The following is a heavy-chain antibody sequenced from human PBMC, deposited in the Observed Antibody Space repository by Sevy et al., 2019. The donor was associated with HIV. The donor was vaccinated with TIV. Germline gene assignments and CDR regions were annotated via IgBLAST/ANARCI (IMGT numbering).Heavy chain of an antibody. CDR2: IRSNTDGGTT. CDR1: GFTFTNAW. Sequence: GGSLRLSCSASGFTFTNAWMGWVRQAPGKGLEWVARIRSNTDGGTTDYAAPLKGRFTISRDDSKNTLYLQMNILKSADIAVYYCITDREYDDCKGGFDSWGQGTLVTVSS. CDR3: ITDREYDDCKGGFDS. D-gene: IGHD4-17*01. J-gene: IGHJ4*02. V-gene: IGHV3-15*01.